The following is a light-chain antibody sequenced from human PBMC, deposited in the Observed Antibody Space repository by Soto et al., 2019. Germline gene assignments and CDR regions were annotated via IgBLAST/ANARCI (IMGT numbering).Light chain of an antibody. CDR1: QTIDSW. Sequence: DIQMTQSPSTLSASVGDRVTITCRASQTIDSWLAWYQQRPGKPPNLLIYKASTLASGVPSRFSGSGAGTEYTLTISSLQSEDFAVYYCHQYNNWPPWTFGQGTKVDI. V-gene: IGKV1-5*03. J-gene: IGKJ1*01. CDR3: HQYNNWPPWT. CDR2: KAS.